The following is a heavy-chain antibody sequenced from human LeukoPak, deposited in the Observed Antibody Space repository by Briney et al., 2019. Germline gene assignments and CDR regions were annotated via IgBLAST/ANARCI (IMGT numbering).Heavy chain of an antibody. CDR1: GASISSYY. D-gene: IGHD1-7*01. CDR3: AKKGWNYFFDH. J-gene: IGHJ4*02. Sequence: SETLSLTCTVSGASISSYYWSWIRQPPGKGLEWIGYIYYSGSTNYNPSLKSRVTISVDTSKNQFSPNLSSVTAADTAVYYCAKKGWNYFFDHWGQGTLVTVSS. CDR2: IYYSGST. V-gene: IGHV4-59*01.